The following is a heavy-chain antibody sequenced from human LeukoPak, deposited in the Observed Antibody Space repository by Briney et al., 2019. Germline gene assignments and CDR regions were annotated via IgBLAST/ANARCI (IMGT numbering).Heavy chain of an antibody. CDR1: GFTFSSYG. CDR3: ARGSDDFWSGYYPI. CDR2: ISYDGSNK. D-gene: IGHD3-3*01. V-gene: IGHV3-30*19. Sequence: GGSLRLSCAASGFTFSSYGMHWVRQAPGKGLEWVAVISYDGSNKYYADSVKGRFTISRDNSKNTLYLQMNSLRAEDTAVYYCARGSDDFWSGYYPIWGQGTMVTVSS. J-gene: IGHJ3*02.